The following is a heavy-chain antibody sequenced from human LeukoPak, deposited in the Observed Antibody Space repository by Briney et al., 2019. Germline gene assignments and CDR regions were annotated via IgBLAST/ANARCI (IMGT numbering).Heavy chain of an antibody. CDR3: ADPPDADY. J-gene: IGHJ4*02. CDR1: GFTFSSYA. CDR2: IGGSDGRT. V-gene: IGHV3-23*01. Sequence: GGSLTLSCAASGFTFSSYAMSWVRHAPGKGLEWVSSIGGSDGRTYYAEAVMGRFTISSDNSKNTLYLQMNSLRVEDTAVYFCADPPDADYWGQGTLVTVSS.